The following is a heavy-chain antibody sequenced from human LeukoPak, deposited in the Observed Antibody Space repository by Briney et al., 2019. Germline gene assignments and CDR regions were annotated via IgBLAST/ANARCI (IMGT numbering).Heavy chain of an antibody. CDR1: KFTFSDYS. Sequence: GGSLRLSCAASKFTFSDYSMSWVRQASGKGLEWVGRVKSKANSYATAYAASVKGRFTISRDDSKNTAYLQMNSLRDEDTAVYYCAREDDSWGPNNLDLWGQGTMVTVSS. D-gene: IGHD7-27*01. V-gene: IGHV3-73*01. CDR2: VKSKANSYAT. J-gene: IGHJ3*01. CDR3: AREDDSWGPNNLDL.